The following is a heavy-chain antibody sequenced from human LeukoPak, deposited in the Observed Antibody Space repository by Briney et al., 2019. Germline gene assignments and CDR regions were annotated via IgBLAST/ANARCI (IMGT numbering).Heavy chain of an antibody. Sequence: PGGSLRLSCAASGFSFSSYWMSWVRQAPGKGLEWVSSIIANGGSTYYADSVKGRFTISRDNSENTVYLQMNSLRAEDTAVYYCAKGAGGSYGLYYFDYWGQGILVTVSS. J-gene: IGHJ4*02. V-gene: IGHV3-23*01. CDR3: AKGAGGSYGLYYFDY. CDR2: IIANGGST. CDR1: GFSFSSYW. D-gene: IGHD5-24*01.